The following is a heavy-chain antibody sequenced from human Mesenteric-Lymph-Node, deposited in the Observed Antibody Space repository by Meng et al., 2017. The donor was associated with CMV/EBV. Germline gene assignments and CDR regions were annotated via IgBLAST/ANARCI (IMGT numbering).Heavy chain of an antibody. CDR2: ISSSSSTI. Sequence: GGSLRLSCAAFGFTFSSYSMNWVRQASGKGLEWVSYISSSSSTIYYADSVKGRFTISRDNAKNSLYLQMNSLRAEDTAVYYCARDGPGSYYYYGMDVWGQGTTVTVSS. J-gene: IGHJ6*02. CDR1: GFTFSSYS. D-gene: IGHD1-1*01. V-gene: IGHV3-48*04. CDR3: ARDGPGSYYYYGMDV.